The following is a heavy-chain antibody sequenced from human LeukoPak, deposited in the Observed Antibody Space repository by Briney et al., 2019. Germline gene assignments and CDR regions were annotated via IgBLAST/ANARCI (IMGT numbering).Heavy chain of an antibody. J-gene: IGHJ5*02. D-gene: IGHD2-21*01. Sequence: TGGALRLSCAASGFTLCSYGMHWVRQAPGKGLGGGAVISKDGSNKHYGDSVKGRFTISIGNSKNTLYLQMDSLRGEDTAVYYCAKDPYRVIVATGNYLDPWGQGTLVTVSS. V-gene: IGHV3-30*18. CDR2: ISKDGSNK. CDR1: GFTLCSYG. CDR3: AKDPYRVIVATGNYLDP.